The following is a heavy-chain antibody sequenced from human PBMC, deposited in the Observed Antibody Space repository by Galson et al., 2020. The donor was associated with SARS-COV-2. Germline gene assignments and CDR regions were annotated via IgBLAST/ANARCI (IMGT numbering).Heavy chain of an antibody. Sequence: ETSETLSLTCSVSGGSISSSSDYRGWIRQPPGKGLEWIGSIYYSGSTYYNPSLQSRITISADTSKNQFSLKLRSVTAADTAVYFCARHHVGLDYWGQGTLVNVSS. CDR1: GGSISSSSDY. CDR2: IYYSGST. V-gene: IGHV4-39*01. CDR3: ARHHVGLDY. D-gene: IGHD1-26*01. J-gene: IGHJ4*02.